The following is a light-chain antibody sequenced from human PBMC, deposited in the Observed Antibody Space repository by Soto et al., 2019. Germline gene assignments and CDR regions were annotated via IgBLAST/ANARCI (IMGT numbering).Light chain of an antibody. CDR3: SSYTSTSPVV. CDR1: NSDVGGYNY. Sequence: QSALTQPASVSGSPGQSITISCTGTNSDVGGYNYVSWYQQHPGKAPKLMIYEVSNRPSGVSNRFSGSKSGNTASLTISGLQAEDEADYYCSSYTSTSPVVFGGGTKVTVL. V-gene: IGLV2-14*03. J-gene: IGLJ2*01. CDR2: EVS.